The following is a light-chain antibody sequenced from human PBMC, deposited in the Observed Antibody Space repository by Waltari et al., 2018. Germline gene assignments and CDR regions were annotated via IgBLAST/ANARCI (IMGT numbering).Light chain of an antibody. V-gene: IGLV3-1*01. CDR1: QLGHKF. J-gene: IGLJ3*02. Sequence: SYELTQPPSVSVSPGQTASITCSGDQLGHKFASWYQQKPGQSPVVVIYEDKKRPSGLPERSAGSNSGNAATLTISGTQAVDEADYYCQTWDGTTAVFGGGTKLTVL. CDR2: EDK. CDR3: QTWDGTTAV.